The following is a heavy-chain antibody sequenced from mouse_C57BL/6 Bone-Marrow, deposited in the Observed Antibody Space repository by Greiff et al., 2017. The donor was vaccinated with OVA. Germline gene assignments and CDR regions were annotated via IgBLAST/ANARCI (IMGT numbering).Heavy chain of an antibody. CDR3: VFPTGTGAMDY. J-gene: IGHJ4*01. D-gene: IGHD4-1*02. CDR2: IHPNSGST. V-gene: IGHV1-64*01. Sequence: QVQLKQPGAELVKPGASVKLSCKASGYTFTSYWMHWVKQRPGQGLEWIGMIHPNSGSTNYNEKFKSKATLTVDKSSSTAYMQLISLTSEDSAVXYCVFPTGTGAMDYWGQGTSVTVSS. CDR1: GYTFTSYW.